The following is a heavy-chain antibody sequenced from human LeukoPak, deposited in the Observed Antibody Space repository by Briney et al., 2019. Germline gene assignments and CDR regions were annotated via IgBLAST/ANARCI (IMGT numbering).Heavy chain of an antibody. CDR2: INQDGSEK. CDR1: GLTFSNFW. CDR3: ARGHLWLQN. J-gene: IGHJ4*02. Sequence: PGGSLRLSCVASGLTFSNFWMTWVRQAPGEGLEWVASINQDGSEKYYADSVKGRFIISRDNAKSSLYLQMDSLRAEETAVYHCARGHLWLQNWGQRTLVTVSS. D-gene: IGHD3-3*02. V-gene: IGHV3-7*03.